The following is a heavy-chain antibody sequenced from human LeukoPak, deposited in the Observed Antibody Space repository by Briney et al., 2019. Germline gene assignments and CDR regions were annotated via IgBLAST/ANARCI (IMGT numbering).Heavy chain of an antibody. CDR2: ISRSGSTK. CDR3: ARVLRYCSGGNCYSGGLGYMDV. V-gene: IGHV3-11*01. CDR1: GFTLSDYN. J-gene: IGHJ6*03. Sequence: GGSLRLSCAASGFTLSDYNMRWIRQAPGKGLEWVSSISRSGSTKYYADSVKGRFTISRDNAKNSLFLQMNSLRAEDTAVYYCARVLRYCSGGNCYSGGLGYMDVWGKGTTVTISS. D-gene: IGHD2-15*01.